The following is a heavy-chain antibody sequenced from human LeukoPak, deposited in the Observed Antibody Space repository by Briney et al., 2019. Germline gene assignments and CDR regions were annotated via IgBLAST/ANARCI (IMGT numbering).Heavy chain of an antibody. D-gene: IGHD6-6*01. CDR3: ARIVPTIVNIAARTYYYYYYMDV. CDR1: GSSLSTSGMC. CDR2: IDWDDDK. J-gene: IGHJ6*03. V-gene: IGHV2-70*11. Sequence: SGPTLVNPTQTLTLTCTFSGSSLSTSGMCVSWIRQPPGKALEWLARIDWDDDKYYSTSLKTRLTISKDTSKNQVVLTMTNMDPVDTATYYCARIVPTIVNIAARTYYYYYYMDVWGKGTTVTVSS.